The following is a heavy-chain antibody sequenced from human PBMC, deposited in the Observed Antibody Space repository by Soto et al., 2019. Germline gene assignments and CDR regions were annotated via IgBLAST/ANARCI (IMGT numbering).Heavy chain of an antibody. CDR3: ARPPNYDSSGLRWHFDL. J-gene: IGHJ2*01. CDR1: GYGFTTYW. V-gene: IGHV5-10-1*03. Sequence: EVQLVQSGAEVKKPGESLRISCKASGYGFTTYWISWLRQMPGKGLEWMGRIDPADSYTNYSPSFRGHVTISADKSISTVYLQWRGLEASDTAIYYCARPPNYDSSGLRWHFDLWGRGTLVTVSS. D-gene: IGHD3-22*01. CDR2: IDPADSYT.